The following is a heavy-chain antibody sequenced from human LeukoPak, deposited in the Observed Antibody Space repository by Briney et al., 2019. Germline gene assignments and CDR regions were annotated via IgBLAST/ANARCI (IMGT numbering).Heavy chain of an antibody. CDR2: MYYSGSI. J-gene: IGHJ4*02. V-gene: IGHV4-59*11. CDR3: AMYYYDSSGYYFFDY. Sequence: SETLSLTCTVSGGSISSHYWSWIRQPPGKGLEWIGYMYYSGSIKYNPSLKSRVTISVDTTKNQFSLKLSSVTAADTAVYYCAMYYYDSSGYYFFDYWGQGTLVTVSS. D-gene: IGHD3-22*01. CDR1: GGSISSHY.